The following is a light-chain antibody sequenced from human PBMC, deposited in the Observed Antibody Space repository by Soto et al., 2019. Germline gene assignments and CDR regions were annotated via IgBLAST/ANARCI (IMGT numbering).Light chain of an antibody. V-gene: IGKV1-39*01. CDR2: VAS. CDR3: QQSYTQPPA. Sequence: DIQMTQSPSSLSASVGDRVTITCRASQSISSYLHWYQQKPGEAPKLLISVASTLISGVPARFSCSGSGTDFTLTISSLRPEDCANYSCQQSYTQPPALGHGTKVEIK. J-gene: IGKJ1*01. CDR1: QSISSY.